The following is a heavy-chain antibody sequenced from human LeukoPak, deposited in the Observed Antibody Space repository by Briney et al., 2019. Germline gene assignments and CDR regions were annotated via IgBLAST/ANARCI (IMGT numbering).Heavy chain of an antibody. J-gene: IGHJ4*02. Sequence: PGGSLRLSCAASGFTFSSYGMHWVRQAPGKGLVCVSRITSDGSSTSYADSVRGRFTISRDNAKNTVYLQMNSLRAEDTAVYYCARDLTGAVFDFWGQGTLVSVSS. CDR2: ITSDGSST. D-gene: IGHD1-26*01. V-gene: IGHV3-74*01. CDR1: GFTFSSYG. CDR3: ARDLTGAVFDF.